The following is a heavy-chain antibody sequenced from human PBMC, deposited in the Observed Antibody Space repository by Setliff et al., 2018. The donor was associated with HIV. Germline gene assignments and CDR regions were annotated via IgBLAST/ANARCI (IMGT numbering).Heavy chain of an antibody. J-gene: IGHJ6*03. CDR3: ARKRRDYYGSGSYFGFYFYYHMDV. V-gene: IGHV1-2*02. D-gene: IGHD3-10*01. Sequence: ASVKVSCKASGYTFSAYYIHWVRQAPGQGLEWMRWMNPNSGGANSARMFQGKINMTRDSSINTAYLELSNLTYDDSAIYYCARKRRDYYGSGSYFGFYFYYHMDVWGQGTTVTVSS. CDR2: MNPNSGGA. CDR1: GYTFSAYY.